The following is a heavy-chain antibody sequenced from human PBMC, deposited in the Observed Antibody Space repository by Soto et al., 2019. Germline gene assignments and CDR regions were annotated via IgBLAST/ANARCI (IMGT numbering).Heavy chain of an antibody. V-gene: IGHV3-21*01. CDR1: GFTFSSYS. Sequence: GGSLRLSCAASGFTFSSYSMNWVRQAPGKGLEWVSSISSSSSYIYYADSVEGRFTISRDNAKNSLYLQMNSLRAEDTAVYYCARDQGVRGVIITKPYDYWGQGTLVTVSS. CDR2: ISSSSSYI. D-gene: IGHD3-10*01. J-gene: IGHJ4*02. CDR3: ARDQGVRGVIITKPYDY.